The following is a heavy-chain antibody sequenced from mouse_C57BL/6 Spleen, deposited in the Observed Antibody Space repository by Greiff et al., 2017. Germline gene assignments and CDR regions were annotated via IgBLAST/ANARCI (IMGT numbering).Heavy chain of an antibody. D-gene: IGHD2-3*01. CDR2: FYPGSGSI. J-gene: IGHJ4*01. CDR1: GYTFTEYT. V-gene: IGHV1-62-2*01. Sequence: QVQLQQSGAELVKPGASVKLSCKASGYTFTEYTIHWVKQRSGQGLEWIGWFYPGSGSIKYNEKFKDKATLTADKSSSTVYMELSRLTSEDSAVYFCARHEERGYDPYYYAMDYWGQGTSVTVSS. CDR3: ARHEERGYDPYYYAMDY.